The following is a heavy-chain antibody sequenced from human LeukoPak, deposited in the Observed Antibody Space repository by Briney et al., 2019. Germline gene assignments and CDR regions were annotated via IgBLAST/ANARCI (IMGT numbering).Heavy chain of an antibody. V-gene: IGHV3-30*02. J-gene: IGHJ4*02. D-gene: IGHD6-13*01. Sequence: PRGSLRLSCAASGFTFSSYDMHWVRQAPGKGLEWVAFIRYDGTNKYYADSVQGRFIISRDNSKNTLYLQMNSLRAEDTAVYYCAKVRATAGYFHFWGEGTLVTVSS. CDR2: IRYDGTNK. CDR1: GFTFSSYD. CDR3: AKVRATAGYFHF.